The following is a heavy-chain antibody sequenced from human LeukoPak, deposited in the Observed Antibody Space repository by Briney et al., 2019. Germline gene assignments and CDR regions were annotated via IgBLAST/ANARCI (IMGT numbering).Heavy chain of an antibody. CDR1: GFTVSSNH. Sequence: PGGSLRLSCAASGFTVSSNHVNWVRQAPGRGLEWVSVIYSGGSSYYADSVKGRFTISRDISKNTLYLQMNSLRAEDTAVYYCATAYCRGGSCYPTLFHYWGQGTLVTVSS. J-gene: IGHJ4*02. D-gene: IGHD2-15*01. V-gene: IGHV3-66*01. CDR3: ATAYCRGGSCYPTLFHY. CDR2: IYSGGSS.